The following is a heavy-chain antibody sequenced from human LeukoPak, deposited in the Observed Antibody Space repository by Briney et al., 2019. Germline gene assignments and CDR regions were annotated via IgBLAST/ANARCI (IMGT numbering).Heavy chain of an antibody. D-gene: IGHD3-10*01. V-gene: IGHV4-39*07. J-gene: IGHJ4*02. CDR1: GGSISSTSLY. Sequence: SETLSLTCTVSGGSISSTSLYWGWIRQPPGKGLEWIGSISYSVGTYYNPSLKSRVTISVDTSKNRFSLKLSSVTAADTAVYYCARDYGSGTAIDYWGQGTLVTVSS. CDR2: ISYSVGT. CDR3: ARDYGSGTAIDY.